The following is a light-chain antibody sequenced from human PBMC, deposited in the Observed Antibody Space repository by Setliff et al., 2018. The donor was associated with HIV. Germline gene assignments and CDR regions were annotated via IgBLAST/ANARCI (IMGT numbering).Light chain of an antibody. CDR3: CSYAGNYRL. Sequence: QSALTQPRSVSGSPGQSVTISCTGTSSDVGGYNYVSWYQQHPDKAPKLIIYDVTKRPSGVPDRFSGSKSGNTASLTISGLQAEDEADYYCCSYAGNYRLFGTGTKGTV. CDR2: DVT. CDR1: SSDVGGYNY. J-gene: IGLJ1*01. V-gene: IGLV2-11*01.